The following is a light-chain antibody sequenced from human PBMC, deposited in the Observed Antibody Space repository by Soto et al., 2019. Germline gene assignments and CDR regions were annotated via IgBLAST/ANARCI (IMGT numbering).Light chain of an antibody. CDR2: EGS. J-gene: IGLJ2*01. Sequence: QSALTQPASVSGSPGQSITFSCTGTSSDVGSYDLVSWYQQYPGKAPKLMIYEGSKRPSGVSNRFSGSKSGNTASLTISGLQAEDEANYYCCSYARSSTYVFGGGTKVTVL. CDR3: CSYARSSTYV. V-gene: IGLV2-23*01. CDR1: SSDVGSYDL.